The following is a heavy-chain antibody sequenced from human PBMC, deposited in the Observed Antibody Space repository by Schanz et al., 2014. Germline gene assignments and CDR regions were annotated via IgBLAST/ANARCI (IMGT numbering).Heavy chain of an antibody. CDR3: AKQIHYDILTVTRN. Sequence: QVQLLQFGGGVVQPGRSLRLSCAASGFTFSSYAMHWVRQVPGKGLEWVSCTNGDGTNAKYADSVKGRFTISRDNAKKTLYLQMNSLRAEDTAVYYCAKQIHYDILTVTRNWGQGTLVTVSS. CDR2: TNGDGTNA. V-gene: IGHV3-33*03. CDR1: GFTFSSYA. J-gene: IGHJ4*02. D-gene: IGHD3-9*01.